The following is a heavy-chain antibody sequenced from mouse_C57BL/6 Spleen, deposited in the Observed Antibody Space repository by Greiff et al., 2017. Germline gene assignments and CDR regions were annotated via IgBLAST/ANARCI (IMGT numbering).Heavy chain of an antibody. CDR3: ARVYGSSLYFDV. Sequence: EVQLVESGGGLVKPGGSLKLSCAASGFTFSDYGMHWVRQAPEKGLEWVAYISSGSSTIYYADTVKGRFTISRDNAKNTLFLQMTSLRSEDTAMYYCARVYGSSLYFDVWGTGTTVTVSS. D-gene: IGHD1-1*01. J-gene: IGHJ1*03. V-gene: IGHV5-17*01. CDR2: ISSGSSTI. CDR1: GFTFSDYG.